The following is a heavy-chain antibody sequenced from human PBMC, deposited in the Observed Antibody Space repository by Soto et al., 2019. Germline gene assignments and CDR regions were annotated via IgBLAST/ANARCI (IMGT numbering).Heavy chain of an antibody. V-gene: IGHV1-18*04. D-gene: IGHD6-19*01. CDR1: GYTFTSYG. Sequence: ASVKVSCKASGYTFTSYGIGWVRQAPGQGLEWMGWISAYNGNTNYAQKLQGRVTMTTDTSTSTAYMELRSLRSDDTAVYYCARDRAAVAGVKFDPWGQGTLVTVSS. CDR2: ISAYNGNT. J-gene: IGHJ5*02. CDR3: ARDRAAVAGVKFDP.